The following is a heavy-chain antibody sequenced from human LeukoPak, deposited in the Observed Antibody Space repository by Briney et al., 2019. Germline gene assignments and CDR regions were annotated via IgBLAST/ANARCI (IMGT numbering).Heavy chain of an antibody. CDR2: IYTSGST. CDR1: GFSISSGSCY. D-gene: IGHD6-19*01. J-gene: IGHJ6*02. Sequence: PSQTLSLTCTVSGFSISSGSCYWSWIRQPAGTGLEWIVRIYTSGSTNYNPSLKSRVTISVDTSKNQFSLKLSSVTAADTAVYYCARGPGDGAVGALGPNDYYYYGMDVWGQGTTVTVSS. CDR3: ARGPGDGAVGALGPNDYYYYGMDV. V-gene: IGHV4-61*02.